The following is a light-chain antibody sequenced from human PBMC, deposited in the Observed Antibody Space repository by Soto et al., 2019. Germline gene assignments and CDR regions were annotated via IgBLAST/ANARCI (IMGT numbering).Light chain of an antibody. J-gene: IGLJ2*01. Sequence: QSVLTQPPSASQTPGQRVTISCSGTSSNIGSNYVSWYQQLPGTAPKLLIYRDNQRPSGVPDRFSGSKSGTSASLAISGLRSEDEADYYCQVWDSSSDLVVFGGGTKLTVL. CDR3: QVWDSSSDLVV. CDR2: RDN. V-gene: IGLV1-47*01. CDR1: SSNIGSNY.